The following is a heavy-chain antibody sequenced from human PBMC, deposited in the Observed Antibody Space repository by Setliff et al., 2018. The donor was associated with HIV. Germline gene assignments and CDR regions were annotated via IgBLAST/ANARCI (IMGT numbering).Heavy chain of an antibody. D-gene: IGHD6-13*01. Sequence: GGSLRLSCAASGLTDTYNYMSWVRQAPGKGLEWVSYISSSTSTIYYADSVKGRFTISRDNAKNSLYLQMNSLRAEDTAVYYCATVWTAGSLFYWGQGTLVTVSS. CDR1: GLTDTYNY. V-gene: IGHV3-11*04. CDR2: ISSSTSTI. CDR3: ATVWTAGSLFY. J-gene: IGHJ4*02.